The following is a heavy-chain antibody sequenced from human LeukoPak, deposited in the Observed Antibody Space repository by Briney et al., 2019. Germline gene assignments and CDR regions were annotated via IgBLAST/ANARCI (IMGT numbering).Heavy chain of an antibody. CDR3: AKGNIAARQDIMDV. D-gene: IGHD6-6*01. CDR1: GFTFSSYT. Sequence: PGGSLRLSCAASGFTFSSYTMNWVRQAPGKGLEWVSLISGSGGSTYYADSVKGRFTISRDNSKNTLYLQMNSLRAEDTAVYYCAKGNIAARQDIMDVWGQGTTVTVS. V-gene: IGHV3-23*01. CDR2: ISGSGGST. J-gene: IGHJ6*02.